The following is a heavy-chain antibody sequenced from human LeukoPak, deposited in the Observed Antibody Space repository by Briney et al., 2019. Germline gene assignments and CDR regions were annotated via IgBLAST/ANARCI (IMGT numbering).Heavy chain of an antibody. J-gene: IGHJ5*02. V-gene: IGHV3-48*01. Sequence: PGGSLRLSCAASGFTFSSYSMNWVRQAPGKGLEWVSYISSDSNTIYYADSVKGRFTIYRDNAKNSLYLQMNSLRAEDTAMYYCARDGWFGDYNWFDPWGQGTLVTVSS. CDR3: ARDGWFGDYNWFDP. D-gene: IGHD3-10*01. CDR2: ISSDSNTI. CDR1: GFTFSSYS.